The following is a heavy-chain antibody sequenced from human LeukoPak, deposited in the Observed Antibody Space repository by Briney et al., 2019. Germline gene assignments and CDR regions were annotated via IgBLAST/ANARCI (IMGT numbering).Heavy chain of an antibody. Sequence: GGSLRLSCAASGFTVSSNYMSWVRQAPGKGLEWVSVIYSGGSTYYADSVKGRFTISRHNSKNTLYLQMNSLRAEGTAVYYCARARRYCGGDCYGLDYWGQGTLVTVSS. CDR2: IYSGGST. J-gene: IGHJ4*02. V-gene: IGHV3-53*04. CDR1: GFTVSSNY. D-gene: IGHD2-21*02. CDR3: ARARRYCGGDCYGLDY.